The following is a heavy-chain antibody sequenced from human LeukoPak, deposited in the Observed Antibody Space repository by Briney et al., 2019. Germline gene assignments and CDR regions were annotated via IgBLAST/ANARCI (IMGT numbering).Heavy chain of an antibody. J-gene: IGHJ4*02. CDR3: AREGQQLAYFDY. Sequence: GGSLRLSCAASGFTFSSYSMNWVRQAPGKGLGWVSSISSSSSYIYYADSVKGRFTISRDNAKNSLYLQMNSLRAEDTAVYYCAREGQQLAYFDYWGQGTLVTVSS. V-gene: IGHV3-21*01. D-gene: IGHD6-13*01. CDR1: GFTFSSYS. CDR2: ISSSSSYI.